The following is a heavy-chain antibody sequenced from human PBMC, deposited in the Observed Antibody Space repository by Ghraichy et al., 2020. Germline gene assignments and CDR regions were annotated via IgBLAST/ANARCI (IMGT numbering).Heavy chain of an antibody. Sequence: ASVKVSCKASGYTFTGYYMHWVRQAPGQGLEGMGWINPNSGGTNYAQKFQGWVTMTRDTSISTAYMELSRLRSDDTAVYYCARGGPLSGWYWDDAFDIWGQGTMVTVSS. D-gene: IGHD6-19*01. CDR1: GYTFTGYY. CDR3: ARGGPLSGWYWDDAFDI. J-gene: IGHJ3*02. V-gene: IGHV1-2*04. CDR2: INPNSGGT.